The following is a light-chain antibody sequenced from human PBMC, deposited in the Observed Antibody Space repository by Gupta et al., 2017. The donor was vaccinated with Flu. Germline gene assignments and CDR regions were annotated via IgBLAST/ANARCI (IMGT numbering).Light chain of an antibody. CDR2: KAS. Sequence: PSTLSASVGDEVTITCRASQNIGSWLAWYQQKPGKAPKVLIYKASDLEKGVPSRFSGSGSGTXFTLTIXSLQPEDFATYFCQQYNTFSWTFGXGTKVEI. CDR1: QNIGSW. CDR3: QQYNTFSWT. V-gene: IGKV1-5*03. J-gene: IGKJ1*01.